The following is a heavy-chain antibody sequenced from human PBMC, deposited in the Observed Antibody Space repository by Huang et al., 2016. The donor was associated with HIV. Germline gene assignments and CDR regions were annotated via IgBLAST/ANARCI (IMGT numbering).Heavy chain of an antibody. CDR1: TFTFGAYW. Sequence: VESGGRSVQPGGSIKLSCVGSTFTFGAYWMSWVRQPPGKGLEWVANIKQDESEKYYGDSVKGRFNISRDNARKVLFLEMDDLRVEDTAIYFCATKTAGMDIWGQGTTVTVSS. D-gene: IGHD1-7*01. J-gene: IGHJ6*02. V-gene: IGHV3-7*01. CDR3: ATKTAGMDI. CDR2: IKQDESEK.